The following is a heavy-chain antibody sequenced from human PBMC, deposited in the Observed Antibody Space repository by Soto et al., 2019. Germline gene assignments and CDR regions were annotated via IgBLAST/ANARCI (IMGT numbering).Heavy chain of an antibody. CDR2: IIPIFGTA. D-gene: IGHD2-15*01. Sequence: QVQLVQSGAEVKKPGSSVKVSCKASGGTFSSYAISWVRQAPGQGLEWMGGIIPIFGTANYAQKFQGRVTITADESTIKAYMELSSLRSEDTAVYYCARESRYCSGGSCYFLPGIDYWGQGTLVTVSS. CDR3: ARESRYCSGGSCYFLPGIDY. V-gene: IGHV1-69*12. CDR1: GGTFSSYA. J-gene: IGHJ4*02.